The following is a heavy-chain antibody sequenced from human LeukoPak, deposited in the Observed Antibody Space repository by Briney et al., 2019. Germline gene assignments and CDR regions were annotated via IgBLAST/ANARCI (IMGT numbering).Heavy chain of an antibody. D-gene: IGHD2-2*01. Sequence: ASVKVSCKASGYTFTSYGISWVRQAPGQGLEWMGWISAYNGNTNYAQKLQGRVTMTTDTSTSTAYMELRSLRSDDTAVYYCARDPLVYCSGTSCYPTANNASDIWGQGTMVTVSS. CDR2: ISAYNGNT. CDR1: GYTFTSYG. CDR3: ARDPLVYCSGTSCYPTANNASDI. J-gene: IGHJ3*02. V-gene: IGHV1-18*01.